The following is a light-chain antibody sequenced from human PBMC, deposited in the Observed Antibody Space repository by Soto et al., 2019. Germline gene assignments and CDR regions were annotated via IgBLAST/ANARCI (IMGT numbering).Light chain of an antibody. CDR2: DAS. CDR1: QDITNY. Sequence: DIQMTQSPSSLSASVGDRVTVTCHASQDITNYLNWYQQKPGKAPKLLTNDASNLEKGVPARFSGGGSGTEFTFSITSLQPEDMAAYYCQQYGNLPLTFGGGIKVEIK. CDR3: QQYGNLPLT. V-gene: IGKV1-33*01. J-gene: IGKJ4*01.